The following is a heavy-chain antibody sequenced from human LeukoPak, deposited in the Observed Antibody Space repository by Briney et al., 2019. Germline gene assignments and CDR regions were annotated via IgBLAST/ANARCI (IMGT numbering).Heavy chain of an antibody. Sequence: ASVKVSCKASGFNFNTFGITWLRQAPGQGLEWMGFFSAYTGETNYAQSLQGRVTMTRDTSTNTAFLHLRSLRSDDTAVYYCARDIPASSAWYFWGQGTLVTVSS. D-gene: IGHD6-13*01. CDR2: FSAYTGET. CDR3: ARDIPASSAWYF. CDR1: GFNFNTFG. J-gene: IGHJ4*02. V-gene: IGHV1-18*01.